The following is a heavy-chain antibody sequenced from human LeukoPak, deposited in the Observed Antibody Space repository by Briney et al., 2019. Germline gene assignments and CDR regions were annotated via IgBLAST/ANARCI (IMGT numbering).Heavy chain of an antibody. CDR2: ISYDVNHK. CDR1: GFAFSTYT. CDR3: ARGVEDSSGNYYDY. V-gene: IGHV3-30-3*01. D-gene: IGHD3-22*01. Sequence: GGSLRLSCAASGFAFSTYTMHWVRQAPVKGLEWVAVISYDVNHKYYADSVKGRFTISRDNSKNTLFLQMNSLRTEDTAVYYCARGVEDSSGNYYDYWGQGTLVTVSS. J-gene: IGHJ4*02.